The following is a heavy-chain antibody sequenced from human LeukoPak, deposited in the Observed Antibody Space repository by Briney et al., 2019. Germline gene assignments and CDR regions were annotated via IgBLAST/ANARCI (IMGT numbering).Heavy chain of an antibody. CDR3: ARVKGSRSVLWFGELFFDY. CDR2: INPNSGGT. V-gene: IGHV1-2*02. Sequence: GASVKVSCKASGYTFTGYYMHWVRQAPGQGLEWMGWINPNSGGTNYAQKFQGRVTMTRDTSISTAYMELSRLRSDDTAVYYCARVKGSRSVLWFGELFFDYWGQGTLVTVSS. J-gene: IGHJ4*02. D-gene: IGHD3-10*01. CDR1: GYTFTGYY.